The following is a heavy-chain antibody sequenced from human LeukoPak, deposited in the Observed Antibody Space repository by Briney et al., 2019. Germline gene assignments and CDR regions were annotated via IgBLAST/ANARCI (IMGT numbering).Heavy chain of an antibody. D-gene: IGHD1-26*01. CDR3: ARESPSISINSPPDY. CDR2: INHSGST. Sequence: SETLSLTCAVYGGSFSGYYWSWIRQPPGNGLEWIGEINHSGSTNYNPSLKSRVTISVDTSKNQFSLKLSSVTAADTAVYYCARESPSISINSPPDYWGQGTLVTVSS. J-gene: IGHJ4*02. V-gene: IGHV4-34*01. CDR1: GGSFSGYY.